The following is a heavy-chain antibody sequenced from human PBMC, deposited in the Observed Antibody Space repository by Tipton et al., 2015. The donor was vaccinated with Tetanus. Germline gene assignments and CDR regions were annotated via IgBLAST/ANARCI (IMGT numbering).Heavy chain of an antibody. V-gene: IGHV3-23*01. CDR2: ISGSGGST. J-gene: IGHJ4*02. CDR3: AKDLEDSVVTPEYYFDY. D-gene: IGHD4-23*01. Sequence: GSLRLSCAASGFTFSSYAMSWVRQAPGKGLEWVSAISGSGGSTYYADSVKGRFTISRDNSKNTLYLQMNSLRAEDTAVYYCAKDLEDSVVTPEYYFDYWGQGTLVTVSS. CDR1: GFTFSSYA.